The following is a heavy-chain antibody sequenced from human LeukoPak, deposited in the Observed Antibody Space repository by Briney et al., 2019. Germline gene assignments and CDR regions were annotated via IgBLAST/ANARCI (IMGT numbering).Heavy chain of an antibody. CDR3: ARVDGDYEIDY. CDR2: IYYSGST. D-gene: IGHD4-17*01. J-gene: IGHJ4*02. V-gene: IGHV4-59*01. Sequence: PSETLSLTCTVSGGSISSYYWSWIRQPPGKGLKWIGYIYYSGSTNYNPSLKSRVTISVDTSKNQFSLKLSSVTAADTAVYYCARVDGDYEIDYWGQGTLVTVSS. CDR1: GGSISSYY.